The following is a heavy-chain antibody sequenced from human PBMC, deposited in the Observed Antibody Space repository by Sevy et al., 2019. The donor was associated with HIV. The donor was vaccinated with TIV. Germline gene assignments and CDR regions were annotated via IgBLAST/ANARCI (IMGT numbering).Heavy chain of an antibody. CDR2: IKDYAEGETR. J-gene: IGHJ5*02. CDR3: VKGRIDWLLA. Sequence: GGSLRLSCVVSGVNFTNAWLTWVRQAPGKGLEWVGRIKDYAEGETRDIASPVKGRISLSRDDVTNTVILEMNGLKTEETVVYYCVKGRIDWLLAWGQGTLVTVSS. D-gene: IGHD3-9*01. CDR1: GVNFTNAW. V-gene: IGHV3-15*01.